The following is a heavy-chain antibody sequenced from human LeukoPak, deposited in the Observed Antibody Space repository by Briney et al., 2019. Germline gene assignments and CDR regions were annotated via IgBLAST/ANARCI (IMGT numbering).Heavy chain of an antibody. CDR3: ARALDSTSIWFDP. D-gene: IGHD6-6*01. Sequence: SETLSLTCAVSGYSIGSGYYWGWIRQPPGKGLEWIGSIYHSGSTYYNPSLKSRVTISVDTSKNQFSLKLSSVTAADTAVYYCARALDSTSIWFDPWGQGTLVTVSS. J-gene: IGHJ5*02. CDR1: GYSIGSGYY. CDR2: IYHSGST. V-gene: IGHV4-38-2*01.